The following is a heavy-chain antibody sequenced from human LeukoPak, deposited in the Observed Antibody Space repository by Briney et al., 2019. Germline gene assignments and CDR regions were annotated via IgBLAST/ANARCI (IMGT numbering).Heavy chain of an antibody. CDR2: IWYDGSNK. Sequence: PGGSLRLSCAASGSTFSSYGMHWVRQAPGKGLEWVAAIWYDGSNKFYADSVKGRFTISRDNSKNTLYLQMSSLSAEDTAVYYCARANYYDSSGSFLYYFDYWGQGTLVTVSS. D-gene: IGHD3-22*01. J-gene: IGHJ4*02. V-gene: IGHV3-33*01. CDR1: GSTFSSYG. CDR3: ARANYYDSSGSFLYYFDY.